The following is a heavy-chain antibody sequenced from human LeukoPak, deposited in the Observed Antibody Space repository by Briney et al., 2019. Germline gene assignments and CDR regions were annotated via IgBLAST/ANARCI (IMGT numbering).Heavy chain of an antibody. CDR2: IRTYNGNT. V-gene: IGHV1-18*01. CDR1: GGTFSIYA. J-gene: IGHJ4*02. CDR3: ARGPRNWGYDY. Sequence: AAVTDSFMASGGTFSIYAISWVRQATGQGHEWMGCIRTYNGNTNQAQSLQGRVTKTTNTSTSTIYMELRSLRSEDTCVYYCARGPRNWGYDYWGQGTLVTVSS. D-gene: IGHD7-27*01.